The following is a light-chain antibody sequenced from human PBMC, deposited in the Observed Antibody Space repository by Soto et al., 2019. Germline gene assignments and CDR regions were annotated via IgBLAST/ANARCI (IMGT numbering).Light chain of an antibody. V-gene: IGLV1-51*01. J-gene: IGLJ2*01. CDR3: GTWDSSLSAL. CDR1: SSNIGNNY. CDR2: DNN. Sequence: QSALTQPPSVSAAPGQTVTISCSGSSSNIGNNYVSWYQQLPGTAPKLLIYDNNKRPSGIPDRFSGSKSGTSATLGITGLQTGDEADYYCGTWDSSLSALFGGGTKLTVL.